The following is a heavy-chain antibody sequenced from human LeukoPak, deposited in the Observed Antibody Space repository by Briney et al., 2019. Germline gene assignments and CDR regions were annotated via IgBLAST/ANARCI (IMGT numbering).Heavy chain of an antibody. D-gene: IGHD6-13*01. Sequence: SETLSLTCTVSGGSISSYYWGWIRQPPGKGLEWIGSIYYSGSTYYNPSLKSRVTISVDTSKNQFSLKLSSVTAADTAVYYCARVLRGIAAAGDGMDVWGQGTTVTVSS. V-gene: IGHV4-39*07. J-gene: IGHJ6*02. CDR1: GGSISSYY. CDR3: ARVLRGIAAAGDGMDV. CDR2: IYYSGST.